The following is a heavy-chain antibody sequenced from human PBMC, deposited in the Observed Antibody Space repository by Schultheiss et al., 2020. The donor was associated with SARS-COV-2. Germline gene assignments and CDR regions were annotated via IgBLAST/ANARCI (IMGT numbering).Heavy chain of an antibody. V-gene: IGHV3-15*01. CDR3: AREAGWMAKGTAYDY. Sequence: GGSLRLSCAASGFTFSNAWMSWVRQAPGKGLEWVGRIKSKTDGGTTDYAAPVKGRFTISRDDSKNTLYLQMNSLKTEDTAVYYCAREAGWMAKGTAYDYWGQGTLVTVAS. D-gene: IGHD5-24*01. CDR1: GFTFSNAW. CDR2: IKSKTDGGTT. J-gene: IGHJ4*02.